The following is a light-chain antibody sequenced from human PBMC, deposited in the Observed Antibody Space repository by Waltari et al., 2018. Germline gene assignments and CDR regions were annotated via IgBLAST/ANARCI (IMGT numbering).Light chain of an antibody. J-gene: IGLJ2*01. CDR2: EVS. V-gene: IGLV2-8*01. CDR3: NSYADNNKPRL. Sequence: QSALTQPPSASGSPGQSVTISCTGTSSDVGGYNYVSWYQQHPDKAPKLIIDEVSKRPSGVPKRISGSTSGNTAALTSSGLQAQDEADYYCNSYADNNKPRLFGGGNKLTVL. CDR1: SSDVGGYNY.